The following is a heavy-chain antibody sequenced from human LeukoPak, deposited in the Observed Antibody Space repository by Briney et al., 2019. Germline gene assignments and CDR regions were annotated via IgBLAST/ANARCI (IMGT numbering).Heavy chain of an antibody. CDR1: GITFSSYA. Sequence: GGSLRLSCAASGITFSSYAMSWVRQAPGKGLEWVSAISGSGGSTYYADSVKGRFTISRDNSKNTLYLQMNSLRAEDTAVYYCAKALHLWDYYYGMDVWGQGTTVTVSS. CDR2: ISGSGGST. CDR3: AKALHLWDYYYGMDV. D-gene: IGHD4-11*01. V-gene: IGHV3-23*01. J-gene: IGHJ6*02.